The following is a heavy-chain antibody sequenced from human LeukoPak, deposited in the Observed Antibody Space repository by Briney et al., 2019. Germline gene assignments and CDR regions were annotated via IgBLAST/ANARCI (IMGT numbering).Heavy chain of an antibody. CDR2: ISYDGSIK. V-gene: IGHV3-30-3*01. D-gene: IGHD3-22*01. J-gene: IGHJ4*02. CDR1: GFTFSSYA. CDR3: ARDFHYYDSSGAFDY. Sequence: GGSLRLSCAASGFTFSSYAMHWVRQAPGKGLEWVAVISYDGSIKYYADSVKGRFTISRDNSKNTLYLQMNSLRAEDTAVYYCARDFHYYDSSGAFDYWGQGTLVTVSS.